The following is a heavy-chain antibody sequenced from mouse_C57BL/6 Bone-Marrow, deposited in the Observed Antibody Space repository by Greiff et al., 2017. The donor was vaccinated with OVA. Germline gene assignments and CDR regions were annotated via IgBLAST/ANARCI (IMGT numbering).Heavy chain of an antibody. CDR3: ARPDGYYFDY. CDR1: GFTFSSYG. D-gene: IGHD2-3*01. V-gene: IGHV5-6*01. J-gene: IGHJ2*01. CDR2: ISSGGSYT. Sequence: EVQGVESGGDLVKPGGSLKLSCAASGFTFSSYGMSWVRQTPDKRLEWVATISSGGSYTYYPDSVKGRFTISRDNATNTLYLQMSSLKSEDTAMYYFARPDGYYFDYWGQGTTLTVSS.